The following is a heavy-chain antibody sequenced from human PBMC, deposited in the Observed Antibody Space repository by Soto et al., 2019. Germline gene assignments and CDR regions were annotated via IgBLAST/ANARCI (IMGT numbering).Heavy chain of an antibody. CDR1: GYIFTSYH. CDR3: ARAGINWFDP. Sequence: QVQLVQSGAEVKNPGASVKVSCKASGYIFTSYHMHWVRQAPGQGLEWMGIINPSGGSTDYAQKCQGRVTMTTDTSTSTVYMELSTLRSDDTSVYYCARAGINWFDPWGQGTLVIVSS. V-gene: IGHV1-46*01. CDR2: INPSGGST. J-gene: IGHJ5*02. D-gene: IGHD6-13*01.